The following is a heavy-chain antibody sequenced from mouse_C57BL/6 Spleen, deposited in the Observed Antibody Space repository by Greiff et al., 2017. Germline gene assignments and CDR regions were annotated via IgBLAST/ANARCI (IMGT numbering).Heavy chain of an antibody. D-gene: IGHD2-1*01. CDR2: IYPRSGNT. CDR3: ARRGGYGNYEAWEGFDY. Sequence: QVQLQQSGAELARPGASVKLSCKASGYTFTSYGISWVKQRTGQGLEWIGEIYPRSGNTYYNEKFKGKATLTADKSSSTAYMELRSLTSEDSAVYFCARRGGYGNYEAWEGFDYWGQGTTLTVSS. CDR1: GYTFTSYG. J-gene: IGHJ2*01. V-gene: IGHV1-81*01.